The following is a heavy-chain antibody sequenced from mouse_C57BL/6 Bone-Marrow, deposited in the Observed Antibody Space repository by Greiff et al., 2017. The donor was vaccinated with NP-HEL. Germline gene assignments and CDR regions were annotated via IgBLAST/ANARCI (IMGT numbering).Heavy chain of an antibody. CDR3: ARDGYYDYYAMDY. CDR2: IDPANGNT. V-gene: IGHV14-3*02. J-gene: IGHJ4*01. Sequence: VQLQQSGAELVKPGASVKLSCTASGFNIKDTYMHWVKQRPEQGLEWIGRIDPANGNTKYDPKFQGKATITADTSSNTAYLQLSSLTSEDTAVYYCARDGYYDYYAMDYWGQGTSGTVSS. D-gene: IGHD2-3*01. CDR1: GFNIKDTY.